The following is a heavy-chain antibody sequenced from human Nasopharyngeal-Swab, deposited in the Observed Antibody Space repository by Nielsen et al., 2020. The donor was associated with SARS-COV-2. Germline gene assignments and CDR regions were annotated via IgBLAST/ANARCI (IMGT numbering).Heavy chain of an antibody. CDR2: INHSGST. CDR1: GGSFSGYY. CDR3: ARFSSSWYGFGY. J-gene: IGHJ4*02. D-gene: IGHD6-13*01. Sequence: SETLSLTCAVYGGSFSGYYWSWIRQPPGKGLEWIGEINHSGSTNYNPSLKSRVTISVDTSKSQFSLKLSSVTAADTAVYYCARFSSSWYGFGYWGQGTLVTVSS. V-gene: IGHV4-34*01.